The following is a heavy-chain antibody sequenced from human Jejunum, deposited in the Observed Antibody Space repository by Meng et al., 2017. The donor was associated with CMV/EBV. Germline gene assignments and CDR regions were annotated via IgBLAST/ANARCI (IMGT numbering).Heavy chain of an antibody. J-gene: IGHJ4*02. CDR3: ARGPSHGAFDY. CDR2: IDPNSGGT. Sequence: CTSSGYHFPYYYIRWLRQAPGQGLEWMGCIDPNSGGTNHAQKFQGGVTMTRDTSISTAYMELNRLRSDDTAVYYCARGPSHGAFDYWGQGTLVTVS. V-gene: IGHV1-2*02. CDR1: GYHFPYYY. D-gene: IGHD1-26*01.